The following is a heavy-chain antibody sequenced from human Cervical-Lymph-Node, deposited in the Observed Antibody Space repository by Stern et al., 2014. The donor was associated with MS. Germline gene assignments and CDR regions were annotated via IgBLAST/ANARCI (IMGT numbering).Heavy chain of an antibody. D-gene: IGHD4-17*01. CDR2: LYPGDSDT. V-gene: IGHV5-51*01. J-gene: IGHJ4*02. CDR1: GYSFTANW. CDR3: ARDYGDYAFDY. Sequence: VQLVQSGAEVKKPGESLKISCKGSGYSFTANWIAWVRQMPGKGLEWMGILYPGDSDTRYSPSFQVKATISADKSSSTAYLQWSSLKASDTAMYYCARDYGDYAFDYWGQGTLVTVSS.